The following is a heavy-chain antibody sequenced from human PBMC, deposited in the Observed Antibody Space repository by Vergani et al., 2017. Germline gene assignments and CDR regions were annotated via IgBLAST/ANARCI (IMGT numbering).Heavy chain of an antibody. V-gene: IGHV3-49*04. Sequence: EVQLVESGGGLVQPGGSLRLSCAASGFSFGDYAMTWVRQAPGKGLEWVAFIRNKAYGGTTEYAASVKGRFTISRDDSKRLAYLQLSGLKTEDTAVYFCSRERGYSVGYSDYGGQGTLVTVSS. CDR3: SRERGYSVGYSDY. J-gene: IGHJ4*02. D-gene: IGHD5/OR15-5a*01. CDR1: GFSFGDYA. CDR2: IRNKAYGGTT.